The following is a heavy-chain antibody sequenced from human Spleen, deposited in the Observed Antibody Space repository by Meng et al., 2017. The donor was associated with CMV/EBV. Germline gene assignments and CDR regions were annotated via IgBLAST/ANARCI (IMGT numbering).Heavy chain of an antibody. CDR1: GFTFSSYP. J-gene: IGHJ6*02. Sequence: GGPLRLSCAASGFTFSSYPMHWVRQAPGKGLEWVAVISDGGGNNFFADSVEGRFTISRDNSKNTLYLQMNSLRAEDTAVYYCARERTAVYGMDVWGQGTTVTVSS. D-gene: IGHD6-25*01. CDR2: ISDGGGNN. CDR3: ARERTAVYGMDV. V-gene: IGHV3-30-3*01.